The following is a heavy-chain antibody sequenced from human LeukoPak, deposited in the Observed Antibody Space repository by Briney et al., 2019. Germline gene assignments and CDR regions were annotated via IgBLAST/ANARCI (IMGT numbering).Heavy chain of an antibody. CDR2: INPNSGAT. CDR3: ARIPPYCTRTSCYNDY. V-gene: IGHV1-2*02. CDR1: GYTFTIYY. D-gene: IGHD2-2*02. J-gene: IGHJ4*02. Sequence: ASVKVSCKASGYTFTIYYMHWVRQAPGQGLEWMGWINPNSGATSYAQRFQGRVTMTRDTSISTAYMELTGLTSADTAVYYCARIPPYCTRTSCYNDYCGQGALVTVSS.